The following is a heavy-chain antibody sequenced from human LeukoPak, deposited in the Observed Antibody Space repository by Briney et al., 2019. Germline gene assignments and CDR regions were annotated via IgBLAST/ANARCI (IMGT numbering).Heavy chain of an antibody. CDR1: GLSFSTNT. Sequence: GGSLRLSCAVSGLSFSTNTMNWVRQAPGKGLEWISYISSSSSTTYYADSVKGRFTISRDNTKNSLYLQMNSLRAEDTAVYYCARGNWGPDYWGQGTLVTVSS. V-gene: IGHV3-48*04. J-gene: IGHJ4*02. CDR2: ISSSSSTT. CDR3: ARGNWGPDY. D-gene: IGHD7-27*01.